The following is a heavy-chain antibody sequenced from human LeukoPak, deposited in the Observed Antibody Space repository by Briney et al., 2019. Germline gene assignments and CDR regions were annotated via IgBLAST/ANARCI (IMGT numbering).Heavy chain of an antibody. V-gene: IGHV4-34*01. CDR3: ARVPHDFWSGYRRDYYYGMDV. CDR2: INHSGST. CDR1: GGSFSGYY. Sequence: SETLSLTCAVYGGSFSGYYWSWIRQPPGKGLEWIGEINHSGSTNYNPSLKSRVTISVDTSKNQFSLKLSSVTAADTAVYYCARVPHDFWSGYRRDYYYGMDVWGQGTTVTVSS. J-gene: IGHJ6*02. D-gene: IGHD3-3*01.